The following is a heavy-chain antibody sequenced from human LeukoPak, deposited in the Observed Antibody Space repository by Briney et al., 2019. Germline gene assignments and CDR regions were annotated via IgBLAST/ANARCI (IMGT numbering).Heavy chain of an antibody. J-gene: IGHJ4*02. Sequence: ASVKVSCKPSGYTFTSYAMNWVRQAPGQGLEWMGWINPNSGGTNYAQKFQGRVTMTRDTSISTAYMELSRLRSDDTAVYYCASHGSGGKPDYWGQGTLVTVSS. CDR1: GYTFTSYA. CDR3: ASHGSGGKPDY. D-gene: IGHD3-10*01. CDR2: INPNSGGT. V-gene: IGHV1-2*02.